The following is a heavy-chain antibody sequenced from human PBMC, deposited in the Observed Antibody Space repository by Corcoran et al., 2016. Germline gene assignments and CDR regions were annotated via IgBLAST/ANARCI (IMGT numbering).Heavy chain of an antibody. Sequence: EVQLVESGGGLIQPGGSLRLSCAASGFTVSSNYISWVRQAPGKGLEWVSVIYSGGSTYYADSVKGRFTISRDNSKNTLYLQMNSLRAEDTAVYYCARENRDSNYPDYYYGMDVWGQGTTVTVSS. J-gene: IGHJ6*02. CDR1: GFTVSSNY. D-gene: IGHD4-4*01. V-gene: IGHV3-53*01. CDR2: IYSGGST. CDR3: ARENRDSNYPDYYYGMDV.